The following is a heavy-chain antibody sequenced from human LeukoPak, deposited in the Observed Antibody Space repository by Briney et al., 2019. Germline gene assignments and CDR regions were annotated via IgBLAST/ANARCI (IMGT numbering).Heavy chain of an antibody. CDR1: GFTFSSYA. Sequence: QPGGSLRLSCAASGFTFSSYAMSWVRQAPGKGLEWVSAISGSGGSTSYADSVKGRFTISRDNSKNTLYLQMNSLRAEDTAVYYCAKGTYDSRGHFDYWGQGTLVSASS. CDR2: ISGSGGST. D-gene: IGHD3-22*01. CDR3: AKGTYDSRGHFDY. J-gene: IGHJ4*02. V-gene: IGHV3-23*01.